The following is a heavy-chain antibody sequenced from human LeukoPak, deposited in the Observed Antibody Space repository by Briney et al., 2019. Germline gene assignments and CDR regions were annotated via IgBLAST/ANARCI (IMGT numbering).Heavy chain of an antibody. J-gene: IGHJ4*02. V-gene: IGHV3-21*01. Sequence: GGSLRLSCAASGFTFSSFGMHWVRQAPGKGLEWVSSISSSSSYIYYADSVKGRFTISRDNAKNSLYLQMNSLRAEDTAVYYCARGDSGYLYYFDYWGQGTLVTVSS. CDR2: ISSSSSYI. CDR1: GFTFSSFG. CDR3: ARGDSGYLYYFDY. D-gene: IGHD3-22*01.